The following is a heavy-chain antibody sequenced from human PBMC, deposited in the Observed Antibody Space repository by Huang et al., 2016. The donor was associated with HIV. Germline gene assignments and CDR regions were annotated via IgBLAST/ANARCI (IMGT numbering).Heavy chain of an antibody. CDR2: IYTSGST. CDR3: ARGGELLWFGEPGGWFDP. Sequence: QVQLQESGPGLVKPSETLSLTCTVSGGSISSYYWSWIRQPAGKGLEWIGRIYTSGSTNNHPSHKSRVTMSVDTSKNHSSLKLGSVTAADTAVYYCARGGELLWFGEPGGWFDPWGQGTLVTVSS. J-gene: IGHJ5*02. V-gene: IGHV4-4*07. CDR1: GGSISSYY. D-gene: IGHD3-10*01.